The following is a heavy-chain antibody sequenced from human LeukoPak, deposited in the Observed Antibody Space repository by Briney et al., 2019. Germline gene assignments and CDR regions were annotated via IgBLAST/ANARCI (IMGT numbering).Heavy chain of an antibody. D-gene: IGHD7-27*01. V-gene: IGHV3-74*01. CDR3: ATSLGPLTDY. CDR1: GSSFSSNW. CDR2: VNSDGSGT. Sequence: TGGSLRLSCAASGSSFSSNWMHWVRQAPGKGLVWVSRVNSDGSGTSYADSVKGRFTISRDNAKNTLYLQMNSLRAEDTAVYYCATSLGPLTDYWGQGTLVTVSS. J-gene: IGHJ4*02.